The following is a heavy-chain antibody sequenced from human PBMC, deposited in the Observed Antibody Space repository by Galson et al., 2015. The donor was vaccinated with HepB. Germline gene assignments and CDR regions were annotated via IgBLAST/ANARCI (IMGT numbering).Heavy chain of an antibody. Sequence: ALRLSCAASGFTFSSYAMHWVRQAPGKGLEWVAVISYDGSNKYYADSVKGRFTISRDNSKNTLYLQMNSLRAEDTAVYYCARDRGEYNWNYDFDYWGQGTLVTVSS. V-gene: IGHV3-30-3*01. J-gene: IGHJ4*02. CDR2: ISYDGSNK. CDR1: GFTFSSYA. CDR3: ARDRGEYNWNYDFDY. D-gene: IGHD1-7*01.